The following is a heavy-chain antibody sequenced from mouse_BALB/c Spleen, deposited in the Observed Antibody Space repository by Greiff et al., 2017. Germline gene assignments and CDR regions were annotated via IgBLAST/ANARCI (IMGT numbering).Heavy chain of an antibody. CDR3: ARALDYYAMDY. J-gene: IGHJ4*01. CDR2: INPGSGGT. Sequence: VQLQQSGAELVRPGTSVKVSCKASGYAFTNYLIEWVKQRPGQGLEWIGVINPGSGGTNYNEKFKGKATLTADKSSSTAYMQLSSLTSDDSAVYFCARALDYYAMDYWGQGTSVTVSS. CDR1: GYAFTNYL. V-gene: IGHV1-54*03.